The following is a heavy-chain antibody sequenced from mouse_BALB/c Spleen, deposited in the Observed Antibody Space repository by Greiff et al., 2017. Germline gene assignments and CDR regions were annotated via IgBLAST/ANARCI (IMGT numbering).Heavy chain of an antibody. D-gene: IGHD2-10*01. CDR2: IYPGGGYT. CDR3: ARKGAYYGLDY. J-gene: IGHJ2*01. Sequence: QVQLKQSGAELVRPGTSVKISCKASGYTFTNYWLGWVKQRPGHGLEWIGDIYPGGGYTNYNEKFKGKATLTADTSSSTAYMQLSSLTSEDSAVYFCARKGAYYGLDYWGQGTTLTVSS. V-gene: IGHV1-63*02. CDR1: GYTFTNYW.